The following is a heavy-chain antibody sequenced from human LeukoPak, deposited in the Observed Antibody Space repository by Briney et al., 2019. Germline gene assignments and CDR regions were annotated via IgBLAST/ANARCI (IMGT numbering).Heavy chain of an antibody. Sequence: GGSLRLSCAASGFTFSSYAMHWVRQAPGKGLEWVAVISYDGSNKYYADSVKGRFTISRDNSKNTLYLQMNSLRAEDTAVYYCARDHRGSRTGATADWYFDLWGRGTLVTVSS. CDR2: ISYDGSNK. CDR1: GFTFSSYA. D-gene: IGHD1-7*01. CDR3: ARDHRGSRTGATADWYFDL. J-gene: IGHJ2*01. V-gene: IGHV3-30*04.